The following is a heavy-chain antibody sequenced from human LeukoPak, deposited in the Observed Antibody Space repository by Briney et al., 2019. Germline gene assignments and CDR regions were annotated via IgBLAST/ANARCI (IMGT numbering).Heavy chain of an antibody. CDR2: IYTSGST. V-gene: IGHV4-61*02. CDR1: GGSISSGSYY. CDR3: ARHLYSGCSGGICDYAASFDP. D-gene: IGHD2-15*01. J-gene: IGHJ5*02. Sequence: PSETLSLTCTVSGGSISSGSYYCSWIRQPAGKGLEWIGRIYTSGSTNYNPSLKSRVTISVDTSKNQFSLKLSSVTAADTAVYYCARHLYSGCSGGICDYAASFDPWGQGTLVTVSS.